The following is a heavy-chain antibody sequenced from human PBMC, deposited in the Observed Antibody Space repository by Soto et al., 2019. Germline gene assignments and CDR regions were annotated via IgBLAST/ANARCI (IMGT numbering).Heavy chain of an antibody. D-gene: IGHD6-19*01. CDR1: GFTFSSYG. J-gene: IGHJ4*02. Sequence: QVQLVESGGGVVQPGRSLRLSCAASGFTFSSYGMHWVRQAPGKGLEWVAVIWYDGSNKYYADSMKGRFTISRDNSKNTLDLQMNSLRDEDTAVYYCARDGATFEQWLVQIDYWGQGTLVTVSS. V-gene: IGHV3-33*01. CDR3: ARDGATFEQWLVQIDY. CDR2: IWYDGSNK.